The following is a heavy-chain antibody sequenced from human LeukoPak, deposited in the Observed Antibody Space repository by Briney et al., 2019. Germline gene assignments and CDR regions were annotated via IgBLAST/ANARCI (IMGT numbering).Heavy chain of an antibody. CDR3: AREQPYYYDSSGTALMAEIKYYFDY. J-gene: IGHJ4*02. Sequence: GGSLRLSCAASGFTFRSYWMSWVRQAPGKGLEWVANIKQDGSEKYYVDSVKGRFTISRDNAKNSLYLQMNSLRAEDTGVYYCAREQPYYYDSSGTALMAEIKYYFDYWGQGTLVTVSS. CDR2: IKQDGSEK. D-gene: IGHD3-22*01. V-gene: IGHV3-7*01. CDR1: GFTFRSYW.